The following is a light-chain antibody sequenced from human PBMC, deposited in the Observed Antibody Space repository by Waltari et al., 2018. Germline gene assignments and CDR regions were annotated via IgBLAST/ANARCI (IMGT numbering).Light chain of an antibody. CDR2: ENN. CDR1: ISNIATRY. Sequence: QSILTQPPSVSAAPGQKVTISCSGTISNIATRYVSWSLHVPGTPPKLLIHENNKRPSGIPDRFSASKSGTIATLDISGLQTGDEADYYCGAWDTSLNAGVIGGGTKLTVL. J-gene: IGLJ3*02. V-gene: IGLV1-51*02. CDR3: GAWDTSLNAGV.